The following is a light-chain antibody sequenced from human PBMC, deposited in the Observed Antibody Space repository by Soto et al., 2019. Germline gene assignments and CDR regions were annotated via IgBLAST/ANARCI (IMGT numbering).Light chain of an antibody. V-gene: IGKV3-11*01. CDR1: QSVSSY. CDR3: QQRRNWIT. J-gene: IGKJ5*01. CDR2: GAS. Sequence: EIVLTQSPATLSVSPGERATVSCRASQSVSSYLAWYQQRPGQAPRLLIYGASTRATGIPARFSGSGSGTDFTLTISSLEPEDFAVYFCQQRRNWITFGQGTRLXIK.